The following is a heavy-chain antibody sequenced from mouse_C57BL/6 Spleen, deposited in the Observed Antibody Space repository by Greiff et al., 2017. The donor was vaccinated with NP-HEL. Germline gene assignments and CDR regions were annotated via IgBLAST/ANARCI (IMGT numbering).Heavy chain of an antibody. Sequence: QVQLKQSGPGLVAPSQSLSITCTVSGFSLTSYGVDWVRQSPGKGLEWLGVIWGVGSTNYNSALKSRLSISKDNSKSQVFLKMNSLQTDDTAMYYCARSYYYGSNPRSMDYWGQGTSVTVSS. CDR3: ARSYYYGSNPRSMDY. CDR2: IWGVGST. J-gene: IGHJ4*01. CDR1: GFSLTSYG. V-gene: IGHV2-6*01. D-gene: IGHD1-1*01.